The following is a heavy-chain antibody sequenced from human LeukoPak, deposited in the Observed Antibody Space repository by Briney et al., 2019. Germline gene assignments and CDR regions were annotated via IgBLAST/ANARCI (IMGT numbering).Heavy chain of an antibody. J-gene: IGHJ6*03. D-gene: IGHD6-13*01. CDR1: GYSFTSYW. Sequence: GESLKISCKGSGYSFTSYWIGWVRQMPGKGLEWMGIIYPGDSDTRYSPSLQGQVTISADKSISTAYLQWSSLKASDTAMYYCARVPAAARWGYYYYYMDVWGKGTTVTVSS. CDR2: IYPGDSDT. V-gene: IGHV5-51*01. CDR3: ARVPAAARWGYYYYYMDV.